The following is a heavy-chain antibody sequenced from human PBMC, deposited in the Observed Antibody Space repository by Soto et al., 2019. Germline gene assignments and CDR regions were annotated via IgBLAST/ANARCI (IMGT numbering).Heavy chain of an antibody. CDR2: ISYSGTS. V-gene: IGHV4-30-4*01. D-gene: IGHD3-3*01. CDR3: ARGSYTIFGVVMDV. CDR1: GDSISSNNNY. Sequence: SETLSLTCTVSGDSISSNNNYWSWIRQPPGEGLEWIGFISYSGTSSYSPSLKSRVAISLDTSKNQFSLSLSSVTAADTAVYYCARGSYTIFGVVMDVWGQGTTVTVSS. J-gene: IGHJ6*02.